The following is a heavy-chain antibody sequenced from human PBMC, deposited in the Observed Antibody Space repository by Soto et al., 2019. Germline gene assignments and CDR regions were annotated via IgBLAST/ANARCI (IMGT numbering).Heavy chain of an antibody. D-gene: IGHD3-16*01. V-gene: IGHV3-7*01. CDR3: ARDKPLYTRGHYSYYYGLDV. J-gene: IGHJ6*02. CDR1: GFTLRNSR. CDR2: IKQDGSDT. Sequence: GGSLILSCAASGFTLRNSRMSWVRQAPGKGLEWVANIKQDGSDTYYVDSVKGRFTVSRDNAQKSLYLQMNSLRAEDTAVYYCARDKPLYTRGHYSYYYGLDVWGQGTTVTVSS.